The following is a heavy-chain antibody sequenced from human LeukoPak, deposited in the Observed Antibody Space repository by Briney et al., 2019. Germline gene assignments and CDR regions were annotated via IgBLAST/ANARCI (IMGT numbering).Heavy chain of an antibody. CDR3: ASLGRDGYNRNGAY. V-gene: IGHV1-69*05. CDR1: GGTFSSYA. Sequence: ASVKVCCKASGGTFSSYAISWVRQAPGQGLEWMGGIIPIFGTANYAQKFQGRVTITTDESTSTAYMELSSLRSEDTAVYYCASLGRDGYNRNGAYWGQGTLVTVSS. J-gene: IGHJ4*02. D-gene: IGHD5-24*01. CDR2: IIPIFGTA.